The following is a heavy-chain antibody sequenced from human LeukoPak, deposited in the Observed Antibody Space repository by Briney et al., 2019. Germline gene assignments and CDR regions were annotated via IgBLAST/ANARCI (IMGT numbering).Heavy chain of an antibody. J-gene: IGHJ1*01. D-gene: IGHD4-23*01. CDR3: ARYLDYGGNSRVFQH. CDR1: GGSISSSSYH. CDR2: IYYSGST. V-gene: IGHV4-39*07. Sequence: SETLSLTCTVSGGSISSSSYHWGWIRQPPGKGLEWIGSIYYSGSTYYNPSLKSRVTISVDTSKNQFSLKLSSVTAADTAFYYCARYLDYGGNSRVFQHWGQGTLVTVSS.